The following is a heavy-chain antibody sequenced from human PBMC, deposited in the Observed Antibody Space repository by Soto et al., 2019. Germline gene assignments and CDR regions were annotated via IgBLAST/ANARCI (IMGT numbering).Heavy chain of an antibody. V-gene: IGHV1-2*02. CDR3: ARDSISRFVEWLFNY. D-gene: IGHD3-3*01. CDR2: INPNSGDT. Sequence: GSSVKFACKASGYTFSCYYIHWVRLAPGQGFEWMGWINPNSGDTSYSQKFQGRVTMTRYTSISTAYMELTRLRSDDTAVYYCARDSISRFVEWLFNYWGQGTLVTSPQ. CDR1: GYTFSCYY. J-gene: IGHJ4*02.